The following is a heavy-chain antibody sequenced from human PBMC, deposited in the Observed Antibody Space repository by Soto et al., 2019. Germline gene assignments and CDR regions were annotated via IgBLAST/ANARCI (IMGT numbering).Heavy chain of an antibody. CDR2: ISWNSGSI. J-gene: IGHJ3*02. V-gene: IGHV3-9*01. D-gene: IGHD4-17*01. CDR1: GFTFDDYA. Sequence: GGSLRLSCAASGFTFDDYAMHWVRQAPGKGLEWVSGISWNSGSIGYADSVKGRFTISRDNAKNSLYLQMNSLRAEDTALYYCAKDIRSLPTDAFDIWVQGTMVSVSS. CDR3: AKDIRSLPTDAFDI.